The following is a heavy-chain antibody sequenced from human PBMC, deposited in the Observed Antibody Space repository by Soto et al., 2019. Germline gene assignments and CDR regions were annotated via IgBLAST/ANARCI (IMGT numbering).Heavy chain of an antibody. CDR3: ARDHYLGDYYFDY. V-gene: IGHV4-59*01. J-gene: IGHJ4*02. D-gene: IGHD4-17*01. Sequence: KPSETLSPTCTVSGGSISSYYWSWIRQPPGKGLEWIGYIYYSGSTNYNPSLKSRVTISVDTSKNQFSLKLSSVTAADTAVYYCARDHYLGDYYFDYWGQGTLVTVSS. CDR1: GGSISSYY. CDR2: IYYSGST.